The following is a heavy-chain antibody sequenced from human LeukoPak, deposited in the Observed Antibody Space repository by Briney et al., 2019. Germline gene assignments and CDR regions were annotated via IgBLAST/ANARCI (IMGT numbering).Heavy chain of an antibody. D-gene: IGHD3-22*01. V-gene: IGHV4-34*01. CDR1: GGSFSGYY. J-gene: IGHJ4*02. CDR2: INHSGST. CDR3: VRVSNYDSSGYSDY. Sequence: SETLSLTCAVDGGSFSGYYWSWIRQPPGKGLEWIGEINHSGSTNYNPSLKSRVTISVDTSKNQFSLKLSSVTAADTAVYYCVRVSNYDSSGYSDYWGQGTLVTVSS.